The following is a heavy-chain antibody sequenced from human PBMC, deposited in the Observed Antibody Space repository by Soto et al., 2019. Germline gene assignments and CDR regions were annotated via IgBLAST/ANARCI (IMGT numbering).Heavy chain of an antibody. V-gene: IGHV4-34*01. D-gene: IGHD6-19*01. CDR3: ARVAVASAFDI. CDR2: INHSGST. CDR1: GGSFSGYY. J-gene: IGHJ3*02. Sequence: QVQLQQWGAGLLKPSETLSLTCAVYGGSFSGYYWSWIRQPPGKGLEWIGEINHSGSTNYNPSLNSRVTISVDTSKNQFSLKLSSVTAADTAVYYCARVAVASAFDIWGQGTMVTVSS.